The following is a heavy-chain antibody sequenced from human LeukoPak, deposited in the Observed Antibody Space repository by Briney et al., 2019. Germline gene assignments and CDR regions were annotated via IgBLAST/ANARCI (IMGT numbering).Heavy chain of an antibody. D-gene: IGHD3-22*01. CDR2: TNPNSGNT. Sequence: ASVTVSFKASGYTFTSYDINWVRQATGQGLEWMGWTNPNSGNTGYAQKFQGRVTMTRNTSISKAYMELSSLRSEDTAVYYCARQGYYYDSSGYYYYYGMDVWGQGTTVTVSS. J-gene: IGHJ6*02. CDR3: ARQGYYYDSSGYYYYYGMDV. V-gene: IGHV1-8*01. CDR1: GYTFTSYD.